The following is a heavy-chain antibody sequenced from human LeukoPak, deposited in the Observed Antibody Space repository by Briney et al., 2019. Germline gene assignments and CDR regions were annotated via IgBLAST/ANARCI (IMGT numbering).Heavy chain of an antibody. CDR3: AGGDSIAARRALYYFDY. V-gene: IGHV1-2*02. J-gene: IGHJ4*02. Sequence: ASVKVSCKASGYTITGYYMHWVRQAPGQGLEWMGWINPNSGGTNYAQKFQGRVTMTRDTSISTAYMELSRLRSDDTAVYYCAGGDSIAARRALYYFDYWGQGTLVTVSS. CDR2: INPNSGGT. D-gene: IGHD6-6*01. CDR1: GYTITGYY.